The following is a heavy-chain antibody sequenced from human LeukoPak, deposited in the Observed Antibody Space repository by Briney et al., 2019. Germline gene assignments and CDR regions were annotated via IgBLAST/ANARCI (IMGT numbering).Heavy chain of an antibody. CDR2: INPKSGGT. CDR3: ARRGDWNHHDF. Sequence: ASVKVSCKASGYTFTDYYMHWVRQATGQGLEWMGWINPKSGGTNYAQKFQGRVTMTRDTSISTAYMELGSLRSDDTAVYYCARRGDWNHHDFWGQGTLVTVSS. V-gene: IGHV1-2*02. CDR1: GYTFTDYY. J-gene: IGHJ4*02. D-gene: IGHD1-1*01.